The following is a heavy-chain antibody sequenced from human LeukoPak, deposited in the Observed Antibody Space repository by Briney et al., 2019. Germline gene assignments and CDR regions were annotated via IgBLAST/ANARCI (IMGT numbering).Heavy chain of an antibody. D-gene: IGHD1-1*01. CDR1: GFTFSSYW. J-gene: IGHJ3*02. CDR2: IKQDGSEK. CDR3: ARDENEANDAFDI. Sequence: PGGSLRLSCAASGFTFSSYWMSWVRQAPGKGLEWVANIKQDGSEKYYVDSVKGRFTISRDNAKNSLYLQMNSLRAEDTAVYYCARDENEANDAFDIWGQGTMVTVSS. V-gene: IGHV3-7*01.